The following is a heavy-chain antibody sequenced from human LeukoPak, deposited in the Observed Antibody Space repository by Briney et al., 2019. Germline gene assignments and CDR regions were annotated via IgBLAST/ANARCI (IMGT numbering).Heavy chain of an antibody. J-gene: IGHJ3*02. CDR1: GFTFSSYA. Sequence: GRSLRLSCAASGFTFSSYAMHWVRQVPGKGLEWVAVISYDGSNKYYADSVKGRFTISRDNSKNTLYLQMNSLRAEDTAVYYCAREWIQLWLHAFDIWGQGTMVTVSS. CDR2: ISYDGSNK. V-gene: IGHV3-30-3*01. D-gene: IGHD5-18*01. CDR3: AREWIQLWLHAFDI.